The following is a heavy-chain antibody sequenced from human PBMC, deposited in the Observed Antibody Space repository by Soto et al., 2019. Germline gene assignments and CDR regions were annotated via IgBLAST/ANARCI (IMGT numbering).Heavy chain of an antibody. CDR1: GCAFSSYG. V-gene: IGHV5-51*01. Sequence: PVESLTVSCQVSGCAFSSYGIASVLQMPGKGLEWTGIIYPGDSDIRYSPSFQGQVTISVDKSITTAYLQWSSLRASDTAMYYCARGYCTATICDPWFDPWGQGTLVTVSS. D-gene: IGHD2-8*02. CDR2: IYPGDSDI. J-gene: IGHJ5*02. CDR3: ARGYCTATICDPWFDP.